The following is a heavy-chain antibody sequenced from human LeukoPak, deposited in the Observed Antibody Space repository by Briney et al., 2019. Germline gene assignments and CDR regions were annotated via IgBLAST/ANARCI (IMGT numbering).Heavy chain of an antibody. CDR1: GGSFSGYY. CDR2: INHSGST. CDR3: ARRGLIYDFWSGYQPPPNRFDP. J-gene: IGHJ5*02. Sequence: PSETLSLTCAVYGGSFSGYYWSWIRQPPGNWLEWIGEINHSGSTNYNPYLKSRVTISVDTSKNQFSLKLSSVTAADTAVFYCARRGLIYDFWSGYQPPPNRFDPWGQGTLVTVSS. D-gene: IGHD3-3*01. V-gene: IGHV4-34*01.